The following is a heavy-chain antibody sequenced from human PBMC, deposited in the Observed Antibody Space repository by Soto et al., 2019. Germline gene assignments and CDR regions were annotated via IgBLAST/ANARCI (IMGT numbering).Heavy chain of an antibody. Sequence: SETLSLTCAFYVGSFSGYYWSCIRHPPGKWLEWIGEINHSGSTNYNASVKSRVTISVDTSKNQFSLKLNSVTAADTAVYYCARGQRNTAMLLSQYYYYGMEVWGQGTTDTVSS. CDR3: ARGQRNTAMLLSQYYYYGMEV. CDR1: VGSFSGYY. J-gene: IGHJ6*01. V-gene: IGHV4-34*01. D-gene: IGHD5-18*01. CDR2: INHSGST.